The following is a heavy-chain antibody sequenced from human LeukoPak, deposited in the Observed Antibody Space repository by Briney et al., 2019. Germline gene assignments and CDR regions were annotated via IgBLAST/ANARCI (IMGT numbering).Heavy chain of an antibody. CDR2: IYSTGST. D-gene: IGHD6-13*01. Sequence: SETLSLTCTVSGGSISSYYWSWIRQPAGKGLEWIGRIYSTGSTNYNPSLKSRVTMSVDTSKNQFSLRLRSVTAADTAVYYCARQIASAGTAGFDFWGQGALVIVSS. CDR3: ARQIASAGTAGFDF. CDR1: GGSISSYY. V-gene: IGHV4-4*07. J-gene: IGHJ4*02.